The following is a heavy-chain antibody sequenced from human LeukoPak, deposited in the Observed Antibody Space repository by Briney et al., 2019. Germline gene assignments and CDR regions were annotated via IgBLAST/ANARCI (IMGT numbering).Heavy chain of an antibody. D-gene: IGHD4-17*01. CDR3: ASGAYGDYANY. Sequence: GGPLRLSCAASGFTFSSYWMHWVRQAPGKGLVWVSRINSDGSSTSYADSVKGRFTISRDNAKNTLYLQMNSLRAEDTAVYYCASGAYGDYANYWGQGTLVTVSS. V-gene: IGHV3-74*01. CDR2: INSDGSST. J-gene: IGHJ4*02. CDR1: GFTFSSYW.